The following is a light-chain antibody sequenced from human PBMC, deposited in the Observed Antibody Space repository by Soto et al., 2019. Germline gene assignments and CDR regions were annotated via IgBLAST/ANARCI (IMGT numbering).Light chain of an antibody. CDR1: SSDVGGYNY. Sequence: QSVLTQPPSASGSPGQSVAISCTGTSSDVGGYNYVSWYQQHPGKAPKLMIYEVTKRPPGVPDRFSGSKSDNTASLTVSGLQAEDEADYYCSSYAGSNNFGVLFGGGTKLTVL. CDR2: EVT. CDR3: SSYAGSNNFGVL. V-gene: IGLV2-8*01. J-gene: IGLJ3*02.